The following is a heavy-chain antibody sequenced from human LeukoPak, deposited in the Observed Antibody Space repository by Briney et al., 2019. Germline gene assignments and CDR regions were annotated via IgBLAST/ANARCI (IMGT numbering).Heavy chain of an antibody. D-gene: IGHD3-22*01. Sequence: GRSLRLSCAASGLTFSGIWMHWARQAPGKGLVWVSRTNRDDSDTIYADSVKGRFTISRDKAKSPLYLQMNSLRVEDTAVYYCARSANYFDTSGQDYWGEGTLVTVPS. CDR3: ARSANYFDTSGQDY. CDR1: GLTFSGIW. V-gene: IGHV3-74*01. CDR2: TNRDDSDT. J-gene: IGHJ4*02.